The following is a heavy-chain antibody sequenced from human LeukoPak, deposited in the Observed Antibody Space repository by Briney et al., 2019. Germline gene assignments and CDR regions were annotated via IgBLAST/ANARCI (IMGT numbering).Heavy chain of an antibody. CDR2: LYTSGST. J-gene: IGHJ4*02. Sequence: SETLSLTCPVSGGSISSYYWSWIRQPAGKGLEWIGRLYTSGSTNYNPSLKSRVTMSGDTSKNQLSLKLRSVTAADTAVYYCARDRDYYDSSGYWTPLDYWGQGTLVTVSS. CDR1: GGSISSYY. D-gene: IGHD3-22*01. V-gene: IGHV4-4*07. CDR3: ARDRDYYDSSGYWTPLDY.